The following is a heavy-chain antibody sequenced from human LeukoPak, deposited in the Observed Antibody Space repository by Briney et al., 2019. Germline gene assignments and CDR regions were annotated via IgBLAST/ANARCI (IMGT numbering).Heavy chain of an antibody. Sequence: ASVKVSCKASGYTFTSYGISWVRQAPGQGFEWMGIINPSGGSTSYAQKFQGRVTMTRDTSTSTVYMELSSLRSDDTAVYYCARVDRHGGMDVWGQGTTVTVSS. CDR2: INPSGGST. J-gene: IGHJ6*02. CDR3: ARVDRHGGMDV. CDR1: GYTFTSYG. D-gene: IGHD3/OR15-3a*01. V-gene: IGHV1-46*01.